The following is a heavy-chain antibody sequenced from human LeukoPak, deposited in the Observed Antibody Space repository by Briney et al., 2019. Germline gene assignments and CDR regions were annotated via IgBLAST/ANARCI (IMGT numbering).Heavy chain of an antibody. CDR2: IKSKTDGGTT. D-gene: IGHD1-26*01. CDR3: TTGESMVGTTIHVRWAD. Sequence: PGGSLRLSCAASRFTFSNAWMSWVRQAPGKGLEWVGRIKSKTDGGTTDYAAPVKGRFTISRDDSKNTLYLQMNSLKTEDTAVYYCTTGESMVGTTIHVRWADWGQGTLVTVSS. J-gene: IGHJ4*02. V-gene: IGHV3-15*01. CDR1: RFTFSNAW.